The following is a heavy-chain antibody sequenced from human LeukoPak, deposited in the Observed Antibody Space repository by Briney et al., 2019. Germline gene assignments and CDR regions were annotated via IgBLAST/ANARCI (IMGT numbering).Heavy chain of an antibody. CDR3: ARRRQYDSSLFWNFDL. CDR1: GGSFSGYY. CDR2: INHSGST. D-gene: IGHD6-6*01. Sequence: SETLSLTCAVYGGSFSGYYWSWIRQAPGKGLEWIGEINHSGSTNYNPSLKSRVTISVDTSKNQFSLKLNSVTAADTAVYYCARRRQYDSSLFWNFDLWGRGTLVTVSS. V-gene: IGHV4-34*01. J-gene: IGHJ2*01.